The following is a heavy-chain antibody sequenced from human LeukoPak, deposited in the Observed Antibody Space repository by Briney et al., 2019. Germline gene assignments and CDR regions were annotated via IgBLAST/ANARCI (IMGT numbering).Heavy chain of an antibody. Sequence: GGSLRLSGAASGFTFSGSAMHWVRQASGKGLEWVGRIRSKANSYATAYAASVKGRFTISRDDSKNTAYLQMNSLKTEDTAVYYCTRDWDLSTKQYKYYFDYWGQGTLVTVSS. CDR3: TRDWDLSTKQYKYYFDY. CDR1: GFTFSGSA. J-gene: IGHJ4*02. V-gene: IGHV3-73*01. CDR2: IRSKANSYAT. D-gene: IGHD1-1*01.